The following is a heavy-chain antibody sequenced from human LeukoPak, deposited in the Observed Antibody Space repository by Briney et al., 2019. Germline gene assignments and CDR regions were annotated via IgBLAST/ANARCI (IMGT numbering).Heavy chain of an antibody. CDR1: GYTFTGYY. D-gene: IGHD4-17*01. V-gene: IGHV1-2*02. Sequence: ASVKVSCRASGYTFTGYYVHWVRQAPGQGLEWMGWINPDSGGTSSARKFQGRVTMTWDTSISTAYMELSSLRSDDTAFYYCARGSSTVTLTKHPSDYWGQGTLVTVSS. CDR2: INPDSGGT. J-gene: IGHJ4*02. CDR3: ARGSSTVTLTKHPSDY.